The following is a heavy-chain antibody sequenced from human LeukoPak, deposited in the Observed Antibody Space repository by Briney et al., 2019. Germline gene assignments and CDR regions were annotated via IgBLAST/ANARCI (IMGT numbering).Heavy chain of an antibody. CDR3: GRDGGGLYYYYYIDV. CDR1: GYTFSHYG. D-gene: IGHD3-16*01. Sequence: ASVKVSCKASGYTFSHYGINCVRQAPGQGLEWMGWNSAYNGNTNYAQNLQGRVTMTADTSTSIAYMELRSLRPDDTAVYYCGRDGGGLYYYYYIDVWGTGTTVTVSS. V-gene: IGHV1-18*01. J-gene: IGHJ6*03. CDR2: NSAYNGNT.